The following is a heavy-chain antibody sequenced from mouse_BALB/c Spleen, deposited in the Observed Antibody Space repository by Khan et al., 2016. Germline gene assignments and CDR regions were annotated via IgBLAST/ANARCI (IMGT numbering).Heavy chain of an antibody. CDR3: ARRCSRYFDV. Sequence: QVTLKESGPGILQPSQTLSLTCSFSGFPLSTFGMGVSWIRQPSGKGLEWLAHIYWDDDKHYNPSLKSRLTISKDTSNNQVFLKITTVDTADTATYYGARRCSRYFDVWGAGTTVTVSS. J-gene: IGHJ1*01. D-gene: IGHD1-1*01. CDR1: GFPLSTFGMG. CDR2: IYWDDDK. V-gene: IGHV8-9*01.